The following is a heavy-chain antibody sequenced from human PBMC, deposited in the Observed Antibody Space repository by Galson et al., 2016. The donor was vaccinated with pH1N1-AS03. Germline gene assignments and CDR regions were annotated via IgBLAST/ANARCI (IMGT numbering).Heavy chain of an antibody. J-gene: IGHJ6*02. V-gene: IGHV3-33*01. CDR3: ARPAHDFGRPYHMDV. D-gene: IGHD3/OR15-3a*01. CDR1: GFSFSSFG. Sequence: SLRLSCAAPGFSFSSFGMHWVRQAPGKGLKWVAVIWYDGSKEEYADSVKGRFTISRDNSKNTLFLQMKSLGVEDTAVYYCARPAHDFGRPYHMDVWGQGTTVTVSS. CDR2: IWYDGSKE.